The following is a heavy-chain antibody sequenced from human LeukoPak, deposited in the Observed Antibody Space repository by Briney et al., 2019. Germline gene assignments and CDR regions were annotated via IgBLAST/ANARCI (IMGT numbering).Heavy chain of an antibody. J-gene: IGHJ4*02. CDR3: ARAHNWKYGSFDF. Sequence: GGSLRLSCAASGFTFSSYGMHWVRQAPGKGLEWVAFIRYDGSNKYYADSVKGRFTISRDNSKNSLYLQMNSLRAEDTAVYYCARAHNWKYGSFDFWGQGTLVTVSS. D-gene: IGHD1-7*01. V-gene: IGHV3-30*02. CDR1: GFTFSSYG. CDR2: IRYDGSNK.